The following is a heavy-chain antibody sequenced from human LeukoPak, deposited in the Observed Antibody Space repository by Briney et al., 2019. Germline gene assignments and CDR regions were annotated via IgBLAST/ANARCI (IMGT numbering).Heavy chain of an antibody. J-gene: IGHJ4*02. CDR1: GGSISSYY. D-gene: IGHD6-13*01. CDR3: ARDGGMGIAATGVDY. V-gene: IGHV4-4*07. CDR2: IYTSGST. Sequence: SETLSLTCTVSGGSISSYYWSWIRQPAGKGLEWIGRIYTSGSTNYNPSLKSRVTISVDKSKDQFSLKLSSVTAADTAVYYCARDGGMGIAATGVDYWGQGTLVTVSS.